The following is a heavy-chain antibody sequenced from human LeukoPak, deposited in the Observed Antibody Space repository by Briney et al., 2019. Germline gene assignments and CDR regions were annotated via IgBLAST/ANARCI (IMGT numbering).Heavy chain of an antibody. CDR1: GFTVSSNY. V-gene: IGHV3-53*01. D-gene: IGHD3-22*01. CDR2: IYSGGST. CDR3: ATRRGRSSGYYPPSY. J-gene: IGHJ4*02. Sequence: GGSLRLSCAASGFTVSSNYMSWVRQAPGRGLECVSVIYSGGSTYYADSVKGRFTISRDNSKNTLYLQMNSLRAEDTAVYYCATRRGRSSGYYPPSYWGRGTLVTVSS.